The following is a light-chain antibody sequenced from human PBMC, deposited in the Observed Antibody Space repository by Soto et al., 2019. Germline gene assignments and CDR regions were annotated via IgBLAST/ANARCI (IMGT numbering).Light chain of an antibody. CDR1: SSDIGGYNY. V-gene: IGLV2-14*03. CDR2: DVT. CDR3: SSYGASSTL. J-gene: IGLJ2*01. Sequence: QSALTQPASVSGSPGQSITISCTGSSSDIGGYNYVSRYQQYPGKAPKLLIYDVTYRPSGISDRFSGSKSGNTASLTISGLQPDDEADYYCSSYGASSTLFGGGTKLTVL.